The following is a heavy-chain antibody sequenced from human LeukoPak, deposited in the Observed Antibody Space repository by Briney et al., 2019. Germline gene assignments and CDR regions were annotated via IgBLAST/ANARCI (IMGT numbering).Heavy chain of an antibody. D-gene: IGHD2-15*01. CDR2: IYYSGST. CDR3: ARDCSGGSCYGAFDI. Sequence: PSQTLSLTCTVSGGSLSSGGYYWGWLRQHPGRGTEGVGYIYYSGSTYYNPSLKSRITISVDTSENRFSLKLSSVTATDTAVYYCARDCSGGSCYGAFDIWGQGTMVTVSS. CDR1: GGSLSSGGYY. V-gene: IGHV4-30-4*08. J-gene: IGHJ3*02.